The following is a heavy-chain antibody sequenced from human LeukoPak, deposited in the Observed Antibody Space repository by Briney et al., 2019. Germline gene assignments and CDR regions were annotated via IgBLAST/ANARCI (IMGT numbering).Heavy chain of an antibody. CDR2: INHSGST. CDR3: ARVSLGYCTNGVCPPPDY. D-gene: IGHD2-8*01. J-gene: IGHJ4*02. V-gene: IGHV4-34*01. CDR1: GGSFSGYY. Sequence: SETLSLTCAVYGGSFSGYYWSWIRQPPGKGLEWIGEINHSGSTNYNPSLKSRVTISVDTSKNQFSLKLSSVTAADTAVYYCARVSLGYCTNGVCPPPDYWGQGTLVTVSS.